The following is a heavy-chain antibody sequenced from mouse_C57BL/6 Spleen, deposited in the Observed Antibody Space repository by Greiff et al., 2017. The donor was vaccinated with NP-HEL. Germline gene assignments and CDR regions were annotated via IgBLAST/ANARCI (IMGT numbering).Heavy chain of an antibody. J-gene: IGHJ3*01. CDR1: GNTFTDYY. D-gene: IGHD2-4*01. CDR2: INPNNGGT. Sequence: EVQLQQSGPELVKPGASVKISCKASGNTFTDYYMNWVKQSHGKSLEWIGDINPNNGGTSYNQKFKGKATLTVDKSSSTAYMELRSLTSEDSAVYYCARDYEGFAYWGQGTLVTVSA. V-gene: IGHV1-26*01. CDR3: ARDYEGFAY.